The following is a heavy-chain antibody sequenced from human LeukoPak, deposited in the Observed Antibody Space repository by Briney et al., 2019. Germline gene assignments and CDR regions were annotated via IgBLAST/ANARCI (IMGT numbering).Heavy chain of an antibody. J-gene: IGHJ3*02. V-gene: IGHV3-74*01. D-gene: IGHD2-21*01. CDR2: NKYDGTTK. CDR3: ARSDCFHN. Sequence: GGSLRLSCEASGFSLSGSWMHWVRQAPGKGLMWVSQNKYDGTTKNYADSVRGRFTISRDNAKNTLYLHMNDLRAEDTAVYCARSDCFHNWGQGTMVVVST. CDR1: GFSLSGSW.